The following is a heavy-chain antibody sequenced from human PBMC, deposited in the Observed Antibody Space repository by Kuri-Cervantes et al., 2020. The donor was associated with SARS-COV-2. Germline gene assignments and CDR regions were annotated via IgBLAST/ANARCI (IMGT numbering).Heavy chain of an antibody. CDR2: INADNDNT. V-gene: IGHV1-3*01. CDR1: GYTFTSNA. Sequence: ASVKVSCKAYGYTFTSNAMHWVRQAPGQRLEWMGWINADNDNTKYSQKFQGRVSTTRDTSASTAYTELGSLRSEDTAVYYCARVQRGDSYYYGMDVWGQGTTVTVSS. D-gene: IGHD2-21*02. CDR3: ARVQRGDSYYYGMDV. J-gene: IGHJ6*02.